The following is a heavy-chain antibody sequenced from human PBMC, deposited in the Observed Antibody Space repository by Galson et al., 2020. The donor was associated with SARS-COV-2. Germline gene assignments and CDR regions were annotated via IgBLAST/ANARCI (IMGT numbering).Heavy chain of an antibody. Sequence: GESLKISCAASGFTFSSYGMHWVRQAPGKGLEWVAVISYDGSNKYYADSVKGRFTISRDNSKNTLYLQMNSLRAEDTAVYYCAKDRYYDFWGGEPGGCDYWGQGTLVTVSS. D-gene: IGHD3-3*01. CDR2: ISYDGSNK. V-gene: IGHV3-30*18. J-gene: IGHJ4*02. CDR1: GFTFSSYG. CDR3: AKDRYYDFWGGEPGGCDY.